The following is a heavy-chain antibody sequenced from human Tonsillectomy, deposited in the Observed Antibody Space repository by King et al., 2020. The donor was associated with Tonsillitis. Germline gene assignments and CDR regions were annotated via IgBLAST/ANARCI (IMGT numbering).Heavy chain of an antibody. Sequence: QLVQSGAELKKPGASVKVSCKTSGYIFTDYYMHWVRQAPGQGLEWMGWINPKSVGTLSAQKFQGRVTLTRDTSINTTYMELISLTSDDTAVYYCVREAYDWGRGTLITVSS. D-gene: IGHD4-17*01. CDR1: GYIFTDYY. CDR2: INPKSVGT. J-gene: IGHJ4*02. V-gene: IGHV1-2*02. CDR3: VREAYD.